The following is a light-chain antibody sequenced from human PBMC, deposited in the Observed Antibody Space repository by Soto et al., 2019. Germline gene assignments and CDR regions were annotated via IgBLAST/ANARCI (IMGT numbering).Light chain of an antibody. V-gene: IGLV2-23*01. Sequence: QSVLTQPSSVSGSPGQSITISCTWTGSDVLSYDAVSWYQHLPGKAPKLIIYEGNKRASGVSDRFSGSRSGNMASLTISGLQAEDEADYYCSSYVYYNSCLFGVGTKLTVL. J-gene: IGLJ3*02. CDR1: GSDVLSYDA. CDR3: SSYVYYNSCL. CDR2: EGN.